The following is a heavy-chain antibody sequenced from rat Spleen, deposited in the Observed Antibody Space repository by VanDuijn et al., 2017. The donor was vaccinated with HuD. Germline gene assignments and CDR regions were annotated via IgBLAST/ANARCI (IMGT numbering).Heavy chain of an antibody. V-gene: IGHV2S12*01. CDR1: GFSLTTNG. Sequence: QVQLKESGPGLVQPSQTLSLTCTVSGFSLTTNGVSWVRQPPGKGLEWIAAVSSGGNTYYNSGIKSRLSISRDTSKSQVFLKMNSLQTEDTAIYYCTRAPGKGYVMDAWGQGTAVTVSS. CDR2: VSSGGNT. CDR3: TRAPGKGYVMDA. J-gene: IGHJ4*01. D-gene: IGHD5-1*01.